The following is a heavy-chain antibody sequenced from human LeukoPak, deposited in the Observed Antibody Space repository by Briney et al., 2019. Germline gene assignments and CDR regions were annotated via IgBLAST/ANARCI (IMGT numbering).Heavy chain of an antibody. CDR3: ARKVGGSYYYFDY. CDR2: INPNSGGT. J-gene: IGHJ4*02. D-gene: IGHD1-26*01. CDR1: GYTFTDYY. V-gene: IGHV1-2*02. Sequence: GASVKVSCKASGYTFTDYYMHWVRQAPGQGLEWMGWINPNSGGTNYAQKFQGRVTMTRDTSISTAYMELSRLRSDDTAVYYCARKVGGSYYYFDYWGQGTLVTVSS.